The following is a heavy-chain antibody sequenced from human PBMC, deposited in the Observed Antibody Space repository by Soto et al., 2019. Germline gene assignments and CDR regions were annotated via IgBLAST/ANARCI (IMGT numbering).Heavy chain of an antibody. J-gene: IGHJ4*02. CDR1: GFTFSSYA. D-gene: IGHD6-19*01. Sequence: GGSLRLSCAASGFTFSSYAMSWVRQAPGKGLEWVSAISGSGGSTYYADSVKGRFTISRDNSKNTLYLQMNSLGAEDTAVYYCARGYTGGWWRAGYSDYWGKGALVT. CDR3: ARGYTGGWWRAGYSDY. V-gene: IGHV3-23*01. CDR2: ISGSGGST.